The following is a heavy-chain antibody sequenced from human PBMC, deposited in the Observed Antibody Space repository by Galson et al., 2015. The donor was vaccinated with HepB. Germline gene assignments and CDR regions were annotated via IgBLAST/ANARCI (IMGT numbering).Heavy chain of an antibody. D-gene: IGHD6-19*01. Sequence: SVKVSCKASGYTFTSYYMHWVRQAPGQGLEWMGIINPSGGSTSYAQKFQGRVTMTRDTSTSTAYMELRSLRSDDTAVYYCARASSGWSRYDAFDIWGQGTMVTVSS. V-gene: IGHV1-46*01. CDR3: ARASSGWSRYDAFDI. CDR2: INPSGGST. CDR1: GYTFTSYY. J-gene: IGHJ3*02.